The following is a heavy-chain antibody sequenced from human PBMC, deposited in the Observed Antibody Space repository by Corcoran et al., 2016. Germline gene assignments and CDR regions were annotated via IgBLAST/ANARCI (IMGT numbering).Heavy chain of an antibody. V-gene: IGHV3-53*01. CDR2: IYSGGST. D-gene: IGHD6-19*01. CDR1: GFTVSSNY. CDR3: ARAGYSSGPGAFDI. J-gene: IGHJ3*02. Sequence: EVQLVESGGGLIQPGGSLRLSCAASGFTVSSNYMSWVRQAPGKGLEWVSVIYSGGSTYYADSVKGRFTISRANSKNTMYLQMNSLRAEDTAVYYCARAGYSSGPGAFDIWGQGTMVTVSS.